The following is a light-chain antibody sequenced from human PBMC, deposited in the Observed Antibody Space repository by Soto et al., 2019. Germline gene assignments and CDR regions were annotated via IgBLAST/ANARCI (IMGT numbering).Light chain of an antibody. Sequence: QPASVSGSPGQSITISCTGTSSDVGGYNYVSWYQQHPGKAPRVMIYEVTSRPSGVSDRFSGSKSGNTASLTISGLQVEDEADYYCSSFTSSGTRVFGTGTKLTVL. V-gene: IGLV2-14*01. J-gene: IGLJ1*01. CDR3: SSFTSSGTRV. CDR2: EVT. CDR1: SSDVGGYNY.